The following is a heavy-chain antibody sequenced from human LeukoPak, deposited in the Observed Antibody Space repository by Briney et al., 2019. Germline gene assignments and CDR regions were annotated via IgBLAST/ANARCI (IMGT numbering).Heavy chain of an antibody. CDR2: FSLDGTNY. D-gene: IGHD2-21*01. J-gene: IGHJ4*02. Sequence: VFSLDGTNYLDADSVKGRFSLSRDNSKKTVYLQMNSLRPEDTAMYFCARGFPASPPSLAYWAQGTLVAAPS. CDR3: ARGFPASPPSLAY. V-gene: IGHV3-30*01.